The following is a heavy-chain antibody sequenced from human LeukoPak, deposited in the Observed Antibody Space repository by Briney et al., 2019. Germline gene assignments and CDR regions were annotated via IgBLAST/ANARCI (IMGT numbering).Heavy chain of an antibody. J-gene: IGHJ6*03. CDR2: IYSGGST. Sequence: GGSLRLSCAASGFTFSSNYMSWVRQAPGKGLEGAPVIYSGGSTYYADSVKGRFTISRDNSKNTLYLQMNSLRAEDTAVYYCARDRFSVLYQNSVHYYYYMDVWGKGTTVTVSS. CDR1: GFTFSSNY. V-gene: IGHV3-53*01. CDR3: ARDRFSVLYQNSVHYYYYMDV. D-gene: IGHD2-8*01.